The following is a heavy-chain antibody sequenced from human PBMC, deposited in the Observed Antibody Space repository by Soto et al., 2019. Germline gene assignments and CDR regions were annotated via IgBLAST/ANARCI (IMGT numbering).Heavy chain of an antibody. Sequence: QVQLQQSGPGLVKPSQTLSLTCAISGDSISTNNVAWNWIRQSPSGGLEWLGRTGYTSKWYNDYAVSVRSRITINPDTSKNQFSLQLNSVTLDDTAVYYCARGKYSAFDYWGKGTLVTVSS. J-gene: IGHJ4*02. CDR1: GDSISTNNVA. CDR3: ARGKYSAFDY. D-gene: IGHD5-18*01. CDR2: TGYTSKWYN. V-gene: IGHV6-1*01.